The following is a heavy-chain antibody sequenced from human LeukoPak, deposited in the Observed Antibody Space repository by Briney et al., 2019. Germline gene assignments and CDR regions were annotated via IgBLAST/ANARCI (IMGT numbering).Heavy chain of an antibody. D-gene: IGHD6-13*01. Sequence: SGGSLRLSCAASGFTFSDYYMSWIRQAPGKGLEWVSYISSSGSTIYYADSVKGRVTISRGNAKNSLYLQMNSLRAEDTAVYYCARGGVGIAAAGTFDYWGQGTLVTVSS. CDR2: ISSSGSTI. CDR1: GFTFSDYY. J-gene: IGHJ4*02. V-gene: IGHV3-11*04. CDR3: ARGGVGIAAAGTFDY.